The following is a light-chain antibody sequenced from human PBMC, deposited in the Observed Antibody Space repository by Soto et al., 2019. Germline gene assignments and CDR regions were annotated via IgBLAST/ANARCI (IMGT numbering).Light chain of an antibody. V-gene: IGKV1-39*01. CDR1: QSISSW. J-gene: IGKJ1*01. CDR2: AAS. CDR3: QQSYSSPPT. Sequence: DIQMTQYPSSVSASVGDRVTITCRASQSISSWLAWYQQKPGKAPKLLIFAASSLQSGVPSRFSGSRSGPDFTLTISSLQPEDFATYYCQQSYSSPPTFGQGTKVDI.